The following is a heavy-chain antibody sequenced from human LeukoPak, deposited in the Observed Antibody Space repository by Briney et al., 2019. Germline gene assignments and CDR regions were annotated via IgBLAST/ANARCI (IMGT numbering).Heavy chain of an antibody. J-gene: IGHJ5*02. Sequence: GGSLRLSCAASGFTFSSYWMSWVRQAPGKGLEWVANIKQDGSEKYYVDSVKGRFTISRDNAKNSLYLQMNSLRAEDTAVYYCAREKTTVTTPWFDPWGQGTLITVSS. CDR1: GFTFSSYW. CDR2: IKQDGSEK. CDR3: AREKTTVTTPWFDP. V-gene: IGHV3-7*01. D-gene: IGHD4-17*01.